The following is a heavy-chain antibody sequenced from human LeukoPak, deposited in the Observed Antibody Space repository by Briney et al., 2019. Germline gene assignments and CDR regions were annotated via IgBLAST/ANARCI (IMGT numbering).Heavy chain of an antibody. CDR2: IYYSGST. CDR1: GGSISSGDYY. J-gene: IGHJ4*02. V-gene: IGHV4-30-4*08. D-gene: IGHD3-22*01. CDR3: ARSVRYDSSGYPIRGWGTPTYYFDY. Sequence: SETLSLTCTVSGGSISSGDYYWSWIRQPPGKGLEWIGYIYYSGSTCYNPSLKSRVTISVDTSKNQFSLKLSSVTAADTAVYYCARSVRYDSSGYPIRGWGTPTYYFDYWGQGTLVTVSS.